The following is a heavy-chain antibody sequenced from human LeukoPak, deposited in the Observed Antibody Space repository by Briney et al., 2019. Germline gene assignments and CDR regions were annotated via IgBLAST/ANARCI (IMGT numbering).Heavy chain of an antibody. Sequence: PGGSLRLSCAASGFTFSSYSMNWVRQAPGKSLEWVAFIKRDGTEEKYVDSVKGRFTISRDNAKNSLYLQMNSLRVEDTAVYYCTKEGMWGLGTMVTVSS. V-gene: IGHV3-7*04. CDR1: GFTFSSYS. CDR3: TKEGM. J-gene: IGHJ3*01. CDR2: IKRDGTEE.